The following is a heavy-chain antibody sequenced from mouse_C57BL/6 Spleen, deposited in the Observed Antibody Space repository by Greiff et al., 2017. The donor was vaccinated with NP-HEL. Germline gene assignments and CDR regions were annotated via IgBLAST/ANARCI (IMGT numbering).Heavy chain of an antibody. Sequence: VQLQQPGAELVMPGASVKLSCKASGYTFTSYWMHWVKQRPGQGLEWIGEIDPSDSYTNYNQKFKGQSTLTVDKSSSTAYMQLSSLTSEDSAVYYCARRLLSYFDYWGQGTTLTVSS. CDR2: IDPSDSYT. V-gene: IGHV1-69*01. CDR1: GYTFTSYW. D-gene: IGHD2-3*01. J-gene: IGHJ2*01. CDR3: ARRLLSYFDY.